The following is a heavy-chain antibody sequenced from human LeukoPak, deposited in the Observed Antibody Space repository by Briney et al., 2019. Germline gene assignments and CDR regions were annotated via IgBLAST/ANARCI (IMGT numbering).Heavy chain of an antibody. V-gene: IGHV3-48*02. CDR3: ARGSCSSTSCYGGVFDY. CDR2: ISTSSNNK. CDR1: GFTFSSNS. Sequence: GGSLRLSCAASGFTFSSNSMNWVRQAPGKGLEWISHISTSSNNKYYADSVKGRFTISRDDAKKSLYLQMNSLRDEDTAVYYCARGSCSSTSCYGGVFDYWGQGTLVTVSS. J-gene: IGHJ4*02. D-gene: IGHD2-2*01.